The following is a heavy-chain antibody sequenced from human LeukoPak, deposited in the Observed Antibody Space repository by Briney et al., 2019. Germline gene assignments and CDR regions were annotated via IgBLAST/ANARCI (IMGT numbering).Heavy chain of an antibody. CDR3: AKDRGRMWVQVAN. CDR1: GFTFSSDA. J-gene: IGHJ4*02. V-gene: IGHV3-23*01. D-gene: IGHD2-15*01. CDR2: ISGSGGST. Sequence: SGGSLRLSCIGTGFTFSSDAMGWVRQAPGKWREWVSGISGSGGSTYYADSVKGRFTISRDNSKNTLYLQMNSLRVEDTAVYYCAKDRGRMWVQVANWGQGTLVTVSS.